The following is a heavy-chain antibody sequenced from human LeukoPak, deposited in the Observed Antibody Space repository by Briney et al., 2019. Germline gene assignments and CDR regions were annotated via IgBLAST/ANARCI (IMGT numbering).Heavy chain of an antibody. CDR3: AKRSRRLTIVRGVPREDV. Sequence: QPWGSLRLSCAASGFTFSSYAMNWVRQAPGKGLEWVSAISGDGGSTYYIDSVKGRFTISRDNSKNTVYLEMSSLRAEDTAVYYCAKRSRRLTIVRGVPREDVWGQGTTVTVSS. D-gene: IGHD3-10*01. V-gene: IGHV3-23*01. CDR1: GFTFSSYA. J-gene: IGHJ6*02. CDR2: ISGDGGST.